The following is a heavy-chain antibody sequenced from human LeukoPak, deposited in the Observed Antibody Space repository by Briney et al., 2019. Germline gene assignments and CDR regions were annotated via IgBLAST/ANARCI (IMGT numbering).Heavy chain of an antibody. CDR2: MNPNSGYT. CDR3: ARDLDAAAAGRTTYWYFDL. D-gene: IGHD6-13*01. J-gene: IGHJ2*01. CDR1: GYTFTSYD. V-gene: IGHV1-8*01. Sequence: ASVKVSCKASGYTFTSYDINWVRQATGQGLEWLGYMNPNSGYTGYAQKFQGRVTITSDTSINAAYMELSSLRSEDTAVYYCARDLDAAAAGRTTYWYFDLWGRGTLVTVSS.